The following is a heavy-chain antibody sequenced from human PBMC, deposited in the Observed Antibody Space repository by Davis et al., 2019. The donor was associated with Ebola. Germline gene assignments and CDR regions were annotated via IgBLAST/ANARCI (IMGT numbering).Heavy chain of an antibody. CDR2: ISYDGSNK. CDR1: GLTFSRYG. V-gene: IGHV3-33*05. CDR3: ARDGGYLEWLFDAFDI. J-gene: IGHJ3*02. D-gene: IGHD3-3*01. Sequence: GESLKISCVVSGLTFSRYGMHWVRQAPGKGLEWVAVISYDGSNKYYADSVKGRFTISRDNSKNTLYLQMNSLRAEDTAVYYCARDGGYLEWLFDAFDIWGQGTMVTVSS.